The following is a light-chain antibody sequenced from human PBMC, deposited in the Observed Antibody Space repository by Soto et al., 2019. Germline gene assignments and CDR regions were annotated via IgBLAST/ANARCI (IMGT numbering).Light chain of an antibody. Sequence: QSVQTQPASVSGSPGQSITISCTGTSSDVGGYNYVSWYQQHPGKAPKLMIYDVSNRPSGVSNRFSGSKSGNTASLTISGLQAEDEADYYCSSYTSSSTRVFGGGTKLTVL. J-gene: IGLJ2*01. V-gene: IGLV2-14*01. CDR2: DVS. CDR3: SSYTSSSTRV. CDR1: SSDVGGYNY.